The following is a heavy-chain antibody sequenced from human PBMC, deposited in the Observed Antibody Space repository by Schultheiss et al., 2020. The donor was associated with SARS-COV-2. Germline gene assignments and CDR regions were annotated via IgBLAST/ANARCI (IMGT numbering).Heavy chain of an antibody. CDR3: ETTVTNY. J-gene: IGHJ4*02. CDR2: ISYDGSNK. Sequence: GGSLRLSCAASRFTFSSYGMHWVRQAPGKGLEWVAVISYDGSNKYYADSVKGRFTISRDNSKNTLYLQMNSLRAEDTAVYYCETTVTNYWGQGTLVTVSS. CDR1: RFTFSSYG. D-gene: IGHD4-17*01. V-gene: IGHV3-30*03.